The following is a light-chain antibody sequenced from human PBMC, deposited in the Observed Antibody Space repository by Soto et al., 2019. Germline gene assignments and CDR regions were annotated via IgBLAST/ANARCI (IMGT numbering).Light chain of an antibody. CDR3: QQSYSLPRT. Sequence: DIQMTQSPSSLSASVGDRLTITCRASQSISSYLNWYQQKPGEAPKLLIYVASSLQSGVPSRFSGSGSGTDFTLTINSLQPEDFATYYCQQSYSLPRTFGQGTKVEI. CDR1: QSISSY. V-gene: IGKV1-39*01. J-gene: IGKJ1*01. CDR2: VAS.